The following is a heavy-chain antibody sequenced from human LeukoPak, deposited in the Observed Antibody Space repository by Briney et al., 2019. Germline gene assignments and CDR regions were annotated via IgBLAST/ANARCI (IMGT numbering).Heavy chain of an antibody. Sequence: GGSLRLSCAASGFTFSSYSMNWVRQAPGKGLEWVSSISSSSSYIYYADSVKGRFTISRDNAKNSLYLQMNSLRAEDTAVYYCATPRGLRYYFDYWGQGTLVTVSP. J-gene: IGHJ4*02. CDR3: ATPRGLRYYFDY. D-gene: IGHD3/OR15-3a*01. V-gene: IGHV3-21*01. CDR1: GFTFSSYS. CDR2: ISSSSSYI.